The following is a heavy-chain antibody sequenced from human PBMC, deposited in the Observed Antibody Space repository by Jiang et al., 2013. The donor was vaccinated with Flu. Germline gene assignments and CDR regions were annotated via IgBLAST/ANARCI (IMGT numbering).Heavy chain of an antibody. CDR1: GYTFTGYY. CDR3: ARDPHPYYYDSSGYSGYFDY. J-gene: IGHJ4*02. Sequence: VKKPGASVKVSCKASGYTFTGYYMHWVRQAPGQGLEWMGWINPNSGGTNYAQKFQGRVTMTRDTSISTAYMELSRLRSDDTAVYYCARDPHPYYYDSSGYSGYFDYWGQGTLVTVSS. V-gene: IGHV1-2*02. CDR2: INPNSGGT. D-gene: IGHD3-22*01.